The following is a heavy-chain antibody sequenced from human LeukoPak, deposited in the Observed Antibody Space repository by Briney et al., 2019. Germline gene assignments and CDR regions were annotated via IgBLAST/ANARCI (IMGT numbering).Heavy chain of an antibody. D-gene: IGHD1-1*01. V-gene: IGHV1-24*01. CDR1: GYTLTELS. CDR2: FDPEDGET. CDR3: ATATGSIYYYFDY. Sequence: ASVKVSFKVSGYTLTELSMHWVRQAPGKGLEWVGGFDPEDGETIYAQKFQGRVTMTEDTSTDTAYMELSSLRSEDTAVYYCATATGSIYYYFDYWGQGTLVTVSS. J-gene: IGHJ4*02.